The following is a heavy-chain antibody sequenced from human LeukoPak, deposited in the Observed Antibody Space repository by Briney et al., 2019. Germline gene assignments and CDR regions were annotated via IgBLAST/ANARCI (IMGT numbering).Heavy chain of an antibody. J-gene: IGHJ3*01. CDR1: GGSISSYY. D-gene: IGHD3-10*01. V-gene: IGHV4-4*07. CDR3: ARSGMVAHAFDV. Sequence: SETLSLTCTVSGGSISSYYWSWIRQPAGKGLEWIGRIYSSGSTNYNPSLKSRVTMSVDTSKNHFSLRLSSVTAADTAVYYCARSGMVAHAFDVWGRGTMATASS. CDR2: IYSSGST.